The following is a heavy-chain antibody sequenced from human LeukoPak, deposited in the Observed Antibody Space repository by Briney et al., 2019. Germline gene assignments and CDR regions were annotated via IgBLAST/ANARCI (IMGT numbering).Heavy chain of an antibody. D-gene: IGHD3-22*01. J-gene: IGHJ4*02. CDR1: GFTFSSYS. Sequence: GESLRLSCAASGFTFSSYSMNWVRQAPGKGLEWVSSISSSSSYIYYADSVKGRFTISRDNAKNSLYLQMNSLRAEDTAVYYCARESTYYYDSSGYSPFDYWGQGTLVTVSS. CDR2: ISSSSSYI. CDR3: ARESTYYYDSSGYSPFDY. V-gene: IGHV3-21*01.